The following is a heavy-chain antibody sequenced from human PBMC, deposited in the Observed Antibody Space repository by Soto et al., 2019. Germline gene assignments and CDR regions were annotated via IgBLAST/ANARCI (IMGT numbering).Heavy chain of an antibody. D-gene: IGHD7-27*01. V-gene: IGHV3-73*01. J-gene: IGHJ5*02. Sequence: GGSLRLSCAASGFTFSGSAMHWVRQASGKGLEWVGRIRSKANSYATAYAASVKGRFTISRDDSKNTAYLQMNSLKTEDTAVYYCTRPWSWGSEGNWFDPWGQGTLVTVSS. CDR3: TRPWSWGSEGNWFDP. CDR2: IRSKANSYAT. CDR1: GFTFSGSA.